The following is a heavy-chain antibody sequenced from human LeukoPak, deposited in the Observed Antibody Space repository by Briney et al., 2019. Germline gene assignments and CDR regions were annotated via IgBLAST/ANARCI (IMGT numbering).Heavy chain of an antibody. CDR2: IYPRDGST. CDR1: GYTFTSNY. Sequence: ASVKVSCKASGYTFTSNYIHWERQAPGRGLEWMGVIYPRDGSTSYAQKFQGRVTVTRDTSTSTVHMELSGLRSEDTAVYYCARDQEGFDYWGQGTLVTVSS. J-gene: IGHJ4*02. CDR3: ARDQEGFDY. V-gene: IGHV1-46*01.